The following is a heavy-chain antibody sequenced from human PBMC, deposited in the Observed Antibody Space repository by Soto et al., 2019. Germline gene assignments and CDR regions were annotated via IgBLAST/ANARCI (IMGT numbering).Heavy chain of an antibody. CDR1: GFSLSTSAMG. V-gene: IGHV2-5*01. D-gene: IGHD3-3*02. J-gene: IGHJ4*02. CDR2: IYWNDDK. Sequence: QITLKESGPTLVKPTQTLTPTCTFSGFSLSTSAMGVGWIRQPPGKALEWLALIYWNDDKRYSPSLRSRLTITKDTYKNQVVLTMTNMDPVDTATYYCTHTFHFLSGYYPGFDYWGQGILVTVSS. CDR3: THTFHFLSGYYPGFDY.